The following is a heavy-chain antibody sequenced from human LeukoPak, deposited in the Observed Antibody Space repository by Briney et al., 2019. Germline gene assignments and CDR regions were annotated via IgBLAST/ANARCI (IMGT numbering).Heavy chain of an antibody. D-gene: IGHD6-13*01. J-gene: IGHJ4*02. CDR3: ARDLGRIAAAPLS. V-gene: IGHV3-7*01. Sequence: PGGSLRLSCAASGFTFSSYWMSWVRQAPGKGLEWVANIKQDGSEKYYVDSVKGRFTISRDNAKNSLYLQMNSLRAEDTAVYYCARDLGRIAAAPLSWGQGTLVTVSS. CDR2: IKQDGSEK. CDR1: GFTFSSYW.